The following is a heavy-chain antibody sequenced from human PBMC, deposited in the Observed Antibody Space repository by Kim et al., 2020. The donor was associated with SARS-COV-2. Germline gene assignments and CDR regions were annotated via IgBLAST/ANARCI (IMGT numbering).Heavy chain of an antibody. V-gene: IGHV1-2*02. CDR3: ARGIYDILTGYYVAYFDY. D-gene: IGHD3-9*01. CDR2: INPNSGGT. CDR1: GYTFTGYY. J-gene: IGHJ4*02. Sequence: ASVKVSCKASGYTFTGYYMHWVRQAPGQGLEWMGWINPNSGGTNYAQKFQGRVTMTRDTSISTAYMELSRLRSDDTAVYYCARGIYDILTGYYVAYFDYWGQGTLVTVSS.